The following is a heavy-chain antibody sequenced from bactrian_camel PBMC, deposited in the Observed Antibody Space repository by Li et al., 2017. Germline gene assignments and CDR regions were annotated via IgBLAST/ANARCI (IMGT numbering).Heavy chain of an antibody. J-gene: IGHJ4*01. CDR3: QTGYSVSTPGT. CDR1: GFTFSSYA. Sequence: DVQLVESGGGLVQPGGSLRLSCVASGFTFSSYAMSWVRQAPGKEFEWISVINSGGGSTYYSDSVKGRFTISRDNAENTVYLQLNSLKTEDTAMYYCQTGYSVSTPGTRGQGTQVTVS. CDR2: INSGGGST. D-gene: IGHD5*01. V-gene: IGHV3S40*01.